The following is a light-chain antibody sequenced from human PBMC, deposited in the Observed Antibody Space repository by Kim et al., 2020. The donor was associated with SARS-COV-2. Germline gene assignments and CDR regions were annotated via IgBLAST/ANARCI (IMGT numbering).Light chain of an antibody. Sequence: LTQPRSVSGSPGQSVAISCTGTSSDVGGYNFVSWYQQYPGKAPKVMIYDVNKRPSGVPDRFSGSKSGNTASLTISGLQAEDEADYYCCSYAGSPVFGGGTQLTVL. CDR1: SSDVGGYNF. J-gene: IGLJ3*02. CDR2: DVN. CDR3: CSYAGSPV. V-gene: IGLV2-11*01.